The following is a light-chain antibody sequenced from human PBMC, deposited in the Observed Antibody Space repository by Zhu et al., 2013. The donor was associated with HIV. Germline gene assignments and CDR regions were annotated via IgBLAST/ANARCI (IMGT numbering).Light chain of an antibody. CDR3: AAWDDSLNVLV. J-gene: IGLJ3*02. CDR1: NNDVGAYDY. V-gene: IGLV2-11*01. CDR2: DVS. Sequence: QSALTQPPSVSGSPGQSVTISCTGTNNDVGAYDYVSWYRQHPGTAPQLLIFDVSKRPSGVPDRFTGSKSDNTASLAISGLQSEDEADYYCAAWDDSLNVLVFGGGTNLTVL.